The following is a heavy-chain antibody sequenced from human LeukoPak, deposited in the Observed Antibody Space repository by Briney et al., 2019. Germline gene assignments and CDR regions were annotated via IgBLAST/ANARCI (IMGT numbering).Heavy chain of an antibody. CDR3: ARWGYTNGWYYFEN. Sequence: GGSLRLSCAASGFTFINYWMGWVRQAPGKGLEWVANIKQDGSETYYVDSVKGRFTISRDNAKNSLYLQMNSLRAEDTAVYYCARWGYTNGWYYFENWGQGTLVTVSS. V-gene: IGHV3-7*01. CDR1: GFTFINYW. CDR2: IKQDGSET. D-gene: IGHD6-19*01. J-gene: IGHJ4*02.